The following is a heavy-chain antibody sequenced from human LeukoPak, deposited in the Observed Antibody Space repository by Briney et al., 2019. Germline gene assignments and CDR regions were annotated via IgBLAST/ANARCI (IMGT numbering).Heavy chain of an antibody. CDR3: AKDARHLVIIAVAGIFDY. CDR2: INHSGST. D-gene: IGHD6-19*01. Sequence: KPSETLSLTCAVYGGSFSGYYWSWIRQPPGKGLEWIGEINHSGSTNYNPSLKSRVTISVDTSKNQFSLKLSSVTAADTAVYYCAKDARHLVIIAVAGIFDYWGQGTLVTVSS. CDR1: GGSFSGYY. J-gene: IGHJ4*02. V-gene: IGHV4-34*01.